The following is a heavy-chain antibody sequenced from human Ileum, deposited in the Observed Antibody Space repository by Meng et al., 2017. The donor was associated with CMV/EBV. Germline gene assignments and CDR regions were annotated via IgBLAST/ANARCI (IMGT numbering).Heavy chain of an antibody. J-gene: IGHJ4*02. CDR1: GGSMISSSDY. CDR3: AGELWSLYYFDY. Sequence: QLHPSGSGRGLMKPSETVSLTVTFLGGSMISSSDYWGWIRQPPGKGLEWIGSFYYGGGTYYNPTLKSRVTLSVDASKNQFSLKLSSVTAADTAVYFCAGELWSLYYFDYWGPGILVTVSS. V-gene: IGHV4-39*07. D-gene: IGHD5-18*01. CDR2: FYYGGGT.